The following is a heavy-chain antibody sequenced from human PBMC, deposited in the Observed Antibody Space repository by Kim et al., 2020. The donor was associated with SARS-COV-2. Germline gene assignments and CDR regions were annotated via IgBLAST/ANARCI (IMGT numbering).Heavy chain of an antibody. V-gene: IGHV3-23*01. CDR3: AKSPYYYDSSGSSKGWFDP. D-gene: IGHD3-22*01. J-gene: IGHJ5*02. Sequence: GGSLRLSCAASGFTFSSYAMSWVRQAPGKGLEWVSAISGSGGSTYYADSVKGRFTISRDNSKNTLYLQMNSLRAEDTAVYYCAKSPYYYDSSGSSKGWFDPWGQGTLVTVSS. CDR2: ISGSGGST. CDR1: GFTFSSYA.